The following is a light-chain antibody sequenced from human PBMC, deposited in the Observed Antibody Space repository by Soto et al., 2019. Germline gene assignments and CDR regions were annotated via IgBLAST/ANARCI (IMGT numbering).Light chain of an antibody. CDR1: QSVSRY. J-gene: IGKJ2*01. CDR2: DAS. V-gene: IGKV3-11*01. Sequence: EIVLTQSPATLSLSPGERATLSCRASQSVSRYLAWYQQKPGQAPRLLIYDASNRATGIPARFSGGGSGTDFTRTISSLEPEDFAVYYCQQRFNWPRFTFGQGTKLEIK. CDR3: QQRFNWPRFT.